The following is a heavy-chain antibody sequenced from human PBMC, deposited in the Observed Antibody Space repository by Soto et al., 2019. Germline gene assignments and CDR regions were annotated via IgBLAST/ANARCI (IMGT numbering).Heavy chain of an antibody. CDR2: ISVSGGST. J-gene: IGHJ4*01. CDR1: GFSFTTSA. Sequence: LRLSCVASGFSFTTSAMSWVRQAPGKGLEWVSGISVSGGSTYHADSVKGRFTISRDNSKNTLYLQMNNLRAKDTAVYYCAKDYDYAHWVQGNLVTVSS. D-gene: IGHD3-16*01. V-gene: IGHV3-23*01. CDR3: AKDYDYAH.